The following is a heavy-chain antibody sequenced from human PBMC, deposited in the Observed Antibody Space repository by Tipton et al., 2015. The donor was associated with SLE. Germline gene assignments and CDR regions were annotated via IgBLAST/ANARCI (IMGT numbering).Heavy chain of an antibody. Sequence: TLSLTCSVSGGSISNTNHYWAWIRQPPGKGLEWIGEINHGGSTNYNPSLKSRVTISVDTSKNQFSLKLSSVTAADTAVYYCATQGYYDSSFDYWGQGTLVTVSS. J-gene: IGHJ4*02. CDR1: GGSISNTNHY. CDR2: INHGGST. D-gene: IGHD3-16*01. CDR3: ATQGYYDSSFDY. V-gene: IGHV4-61*05.